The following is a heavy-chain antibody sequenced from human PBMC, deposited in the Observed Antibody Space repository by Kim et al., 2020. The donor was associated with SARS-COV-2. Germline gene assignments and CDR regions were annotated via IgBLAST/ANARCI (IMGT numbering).Heavy chain of an antibody. CDR2: T. J-gene: IGHJ4*02. Sequence: TKYAQMFQGRVTMTRDTSITTAYMELSGLKSDDTAFYYCARDIRHLVFDYWGQGTLVTVSS. V-gene: IGHV1-2*02. CDR3: ARDIRHLVFDY. D-gene: IGHD6-6*01.